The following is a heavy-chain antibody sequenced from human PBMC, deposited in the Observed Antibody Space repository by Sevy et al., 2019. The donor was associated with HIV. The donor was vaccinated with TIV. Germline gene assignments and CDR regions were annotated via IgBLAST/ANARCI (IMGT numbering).Heavy chain of an antibody. V-gene: IGHV1-2*02. CDR3: AVPGYSIAVALDY. D-gene: IGHD1-26*01. J-gene: IGHJ4*02. Sequence: ASVKVSCKASGYTFTGYYIHWVRQAPGQGLEWMGWINPNSGATNYAQQLQGRVTMTRDTSISTAYKELSSLRSDDTAVYYCAVPGYSIAVALDYWGQGTLVTVSS. CDR2: INPNSGAT. CDR1: GYTFTGYY.